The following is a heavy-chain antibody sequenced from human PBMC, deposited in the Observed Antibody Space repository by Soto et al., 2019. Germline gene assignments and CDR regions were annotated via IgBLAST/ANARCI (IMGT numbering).Heavy chain of an antibody. CDR3: ARDWNIVVVPAPLGLFDP. CDR2: INPSGGST. V-gene: IGHV1-46*01. D-gene: IGHD2-2*01. CDR1: GYTFTSYY. Sequence: AASVKVSCKASGYTFTSYYMHRVRQAPGQGLEWMGIINPSGGSTSYAQKFQGRVTMTRDTSTSSVYMELSSLRSEDTAVYYCARDWNIVVVPAPLGLFDPWGQGTMVTVSS. J-gene: IGHJ5*02.